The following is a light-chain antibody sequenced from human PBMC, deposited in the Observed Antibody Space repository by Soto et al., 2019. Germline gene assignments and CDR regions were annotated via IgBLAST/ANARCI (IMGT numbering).Light chain of an antibody. J-gene: IGLJ2*01. V-gene: IGLV3-9*01. CDR2: WDN. CDR3: QVWDSGAVV. CDR1: DIGSKN. Sequence: SYELTQPLSVSVALGQTAKITCGGNDIGSKNVHRYQQKPGQAPVLVIYWDNNRPSGIPERFSGSNSGNTATLTISRAQAGDEADYYCQVWDSGAVVFGGGTKLTVL.